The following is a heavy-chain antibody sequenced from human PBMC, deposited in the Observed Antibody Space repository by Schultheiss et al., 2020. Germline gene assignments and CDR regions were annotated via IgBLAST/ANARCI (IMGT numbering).Heavy chain of an antibody. CDR2: VSYDGSNK. V-gene: IGHV3-30-3*01. Sequence: VGSLRLSCAASGFTFSSNYMNWVRQAPGKGLEWVAVVSYDGSNKYYADSVKGPFTISRDNSKNTLYLQMNSLRVEDTAVYYCARARITGRDNGIDIRGQGRMVTV. D-gene: IGHD1-20*01. J-gene: IGHJ3*02. CDR1: GFTFSSNY. CDR3: ARARITGRDNGIDI.